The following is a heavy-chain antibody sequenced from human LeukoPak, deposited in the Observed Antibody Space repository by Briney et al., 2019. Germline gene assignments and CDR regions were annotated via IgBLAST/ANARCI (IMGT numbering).Heavy chain of an antibody. Sequence: GESLRLSCAASGFTFSTYEMNWVRQAPGKGLEWVSYISDRGTPIYYADSVKGRFTISRDNAKNSLYLQMNSLRGEDTAVYYCARDSGYCNNINCHHFDYWGQGTLVTVSS. J-gene: IGHJ4*02. CDR1: GFTFSTYE. D-gene: IGHD2-2*01. CDR3: ARDSGYCNNINCHHFDY. V-gene: IGHV3-48*03. CDR2: ISDRGTPI.